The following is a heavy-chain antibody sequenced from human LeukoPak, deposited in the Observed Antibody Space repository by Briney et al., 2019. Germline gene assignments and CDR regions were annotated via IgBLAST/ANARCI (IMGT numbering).Heavy chain of an antibody. V-gene: IGHV3-7*01. CDR3: ATDRGYCSGGICYSVLDY. Sequence: AGGSLRLSCAASGFTFFRYWMNWVRQAPGKGPEWVANIKPDGTEKNYVDSVKGRFTISRDNAENSLYLQLNSLRAEDTAIYYCATDRGYCSGGICYSVLDYWGQGTLVTVSS. D-gene: IGHD2-15*01. CDR2: IKPDGTEK. J-gene: IGHJ4*02. CDR1: GFTFFRYW.